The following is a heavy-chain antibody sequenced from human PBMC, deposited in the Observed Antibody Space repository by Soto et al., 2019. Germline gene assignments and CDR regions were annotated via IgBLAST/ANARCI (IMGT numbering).Heavy chain of an antibody. CDR2: VSPDHGNA. CDR1: GYTFTDYD. D-gene: IGHD4-17*01. CDR3: AVTTGY. V-gene: IGHV1-8*01. Sequence: ASVKVSCKTSGYTFTDYDINWVRQAPGQGLEWMGWVSPDHGNAGYAQQFQGRVTMTSDTSISTVFMELTNLRSEDTAVYYCAVTTGYLGQGTKLTVSS. J-gene: IGHJ4*02.